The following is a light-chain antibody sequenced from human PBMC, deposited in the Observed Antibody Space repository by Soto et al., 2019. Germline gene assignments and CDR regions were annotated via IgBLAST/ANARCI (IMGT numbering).Light chain of an antibody. CDR2: GAS. Sequence: EIVLTQSPGTLSLSPGERATLSCRASQSVSSSYLAWYQQKPGQAPRLLIYGASSRATGIPDRFTGSGSATDFTLTISRLEPEDFAVYYCQQYGNSPRTFGQGNRVEIK. CDR3: QQYGNSPRT. J-gene: IGKJ1*01. V-gene: IGKV3-20*01. CDR1: QSVSSSY.